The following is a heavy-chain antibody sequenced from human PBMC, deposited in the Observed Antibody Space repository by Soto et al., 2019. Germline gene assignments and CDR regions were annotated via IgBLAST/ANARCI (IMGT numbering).Heavy chain of an antibody. CDR1: GYTITSYY. D-gene: IGHD3-10*01. Sequence: GVSVKVSCKASGYTITSYYMHWVRQAPGQGLEWMGIINPSGGSTSYAQKFQGRVTITADKSTSTAYMELSSLRSEDTAVYYCARDNPDGSGSYYTPDEFDYWGQGTLVTVSS. J-gene: IGHJ4*02. CDR2: INPSGGST. CDR3: ARDNPDGSGSYYTPDEFDY. V-gene: IGHV1-46*01.